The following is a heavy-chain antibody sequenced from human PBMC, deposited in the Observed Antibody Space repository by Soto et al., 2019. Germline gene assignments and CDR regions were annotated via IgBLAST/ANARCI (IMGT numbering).Heavy chain of an antibody. J-gene: IGHJ5*02. D-gene: IGHD1-26*01. CDR3: TGVGGTP. CDR2: IRSKAQNYAT. CDR1: GFTFSGSA. V-gene: IGHV3-73*01. Sequence: EVQLVESGGGLVQPGESLKLSCAASGFTFSGSAMTWVRQASGKGLEWVGRIRSKAQNYATAYAASVKGRFTISRDDSQNTAYLQMNSLKTEDTAVYYCTGVGGTPWGQGTLVTVSS.